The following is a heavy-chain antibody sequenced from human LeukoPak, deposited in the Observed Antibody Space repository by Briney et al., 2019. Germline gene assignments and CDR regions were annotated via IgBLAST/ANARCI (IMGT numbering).Heavy chain of an antibody. D-gene: IGHD5-18*01. J-gene: IGHJ5*02. CDR2: IWSDGSSK. CDR3: ARGIQIWTQDPPLLGWFDP. CDR1: GFTFSSYG. V-gene: IGHV3-33*01. Sequence: PGRSLRLSCAASGFTFSSYGMHWVRQAPGKGLEWVAVIWSDGSSKYYADSVKGRFTISRDNSKNTLYLQVNSLRFEDTAVYYCARGIQIWTQDPPLLGWFDPWGQGTLVTVSS.